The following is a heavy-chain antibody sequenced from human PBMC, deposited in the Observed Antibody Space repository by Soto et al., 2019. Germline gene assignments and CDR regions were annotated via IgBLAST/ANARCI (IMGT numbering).Heavy chain of an antibody. V-gene: IGHV3-21*01. CDR3: ARDSDDYIWGSYRFDDAFDI. Sequence: PGGSLRLSCAASGFTFSSYSMNWVRQAPGKGLEWVSSISSSSYIYYADSVKGRFTISRDNAKNSLYLQMNSLRAEDTAVYYCARDSDDYIWGSYRFDDAFDIWGQGTMVTVSS. CDR1: GFTFSSYS. J-gene: IGHJ3*02. CDR2: ISSSSYI. D-gene: IGHD3-16*02.